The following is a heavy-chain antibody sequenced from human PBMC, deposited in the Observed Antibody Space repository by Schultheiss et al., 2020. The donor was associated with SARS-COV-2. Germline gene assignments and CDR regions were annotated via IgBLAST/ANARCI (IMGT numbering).Heavy chain of an antibody. CDR1: GFTFSNAW. D-gene: IGHD5-18*01. CDR2: INSDGSST. V-gene: IGHV3-74*01. CDR3: AREANDVSGYSYGGWFDP. J-gene: IGHJ5*02. Sequence: GGSLRLSCAASGFTFSNAWMSWVRQAPGKGLVWVSRINSDGSSTSYADSVKGRFTISRDNSKNTLYLQMNSLRAEDTAVYYCAREANDVSGYSYGGWFDPWGQGTLVTVSS.